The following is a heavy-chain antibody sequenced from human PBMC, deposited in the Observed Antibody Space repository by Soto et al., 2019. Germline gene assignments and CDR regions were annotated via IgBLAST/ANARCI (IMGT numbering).Heavy chain of an antibody. CDR1: GYTFTSYA. D-gene: IGHD1-26*01. V-gene: IGHV1-3*01. J-gene: IGHJ6*02. Sequence: ASVKVSCKASGYTFTSYAMHWVRQAPGQRLEWMGWINAGNGNTKYSQKFQGRVTITRDTSASTAYMELSSLRSEDTAVYYCARRSGSYYYYGMDVWGQGTTVTVSS. CDR3: ARRSGSYYYYGMDV. CDR2: INAGNGNT.